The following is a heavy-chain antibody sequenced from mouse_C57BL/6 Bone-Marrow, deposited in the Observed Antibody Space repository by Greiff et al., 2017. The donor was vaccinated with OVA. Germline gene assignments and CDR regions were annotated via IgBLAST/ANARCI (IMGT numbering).Heavy chain of an antibody. CDR1: GYTFTSYW. J-gene: IGHJ1*03. Sequence: VQLQQPGAELVKPGASVKLSCKASGYTFTSYWMHWVKQRPGHGLEWIGMIHPNSGSTNYNEKFKSKATLTVDKSSSTAYMQLSSLTSEDSAVYYGARSGSTVVAKGYVDVWGTGTTVTVSS. V-gene: IGHV1-64*01. CDR3: ARSGSTVVAKGYVDV. D-gene: IGHD1-1*01. CDR2: IHPNSGST.